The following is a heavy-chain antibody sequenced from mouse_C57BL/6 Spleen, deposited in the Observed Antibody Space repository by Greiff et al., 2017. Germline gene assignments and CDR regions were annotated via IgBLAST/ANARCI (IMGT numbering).Heavy chain of an antibody. J-gene: IGHJ2*01. CDR2: IYPGSGST. Sequence: VQLQQPGAELVKPGASVKMSCKASGYTFTSYWITWVKQRPGQGLEWIGDIYPGSGSTNYNEKFKSKSTLTVDTSSSTAYMQLSSLKSEDSAVYYCARNPYYYGSRYFDYWGQGTTLTVSS. CDR3: ARNPYYYGSRYFDY. V-gene: IGHV1-55*01. D-gene: IGHD1-1*01. CDR1: GYTFTSYW.